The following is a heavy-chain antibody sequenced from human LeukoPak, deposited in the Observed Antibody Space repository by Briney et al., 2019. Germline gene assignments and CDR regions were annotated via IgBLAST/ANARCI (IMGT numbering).Heavy chain of an antibody. Sequence: PGGSLRLSCAASGFTFTTYGMHWVRQAPGKGLEWVAVISYDGSYEYYVDSVRGRFTISRDNSKNSLYLQMNSLRAEDTAVYYCARGQGGYWGQGTLVTVSS. CDR1: GFTFTTYG. V-gene: IGHV3-30*03. CDR3: ARGQGGY. CDR2: ISYDGSYE. J-gene: IGHJ4*02. D-gene: IGHD2-15*01.